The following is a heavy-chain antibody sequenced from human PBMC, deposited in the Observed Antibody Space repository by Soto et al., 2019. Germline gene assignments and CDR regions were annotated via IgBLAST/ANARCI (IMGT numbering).Heavy chain of an antibody. V-gene: IGHV4-34*01. D-gene: IGHD3-16*01. CDR1: GGSFSGYY. Sequence: PSETLSLTCAVYGGSFSGYYWSWIRQPPGKGLEWIGEINHSGSTNYSPSLKSRVTISVDTSKNQFSLKLSSVTAADTAVYYCARRRLRKSLNFDYWGQGTLVTVSS. J-gene: IGHJ4*02. CDR2: INHSGST. CDR3: ARRRLRKSLNFDY.